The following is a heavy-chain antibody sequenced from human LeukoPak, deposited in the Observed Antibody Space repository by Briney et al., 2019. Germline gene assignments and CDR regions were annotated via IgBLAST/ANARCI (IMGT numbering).Heavy chain of an antibody. CDR1: GGSFSGYY. CDR3: EREQLEGYSGSSGGFDY. D-gene: IGHD1-26*01. V-gene: IGHV4-34*01. Sequence: SETLSLTCAVYGGSFSGYYWGWIRQPPGRGLEWIGSIYYSGSTYYNPSLQSRVTISVDTSKNQFSLKLSCVTAADTAVYYCEREQLEGYSGSSGGFDYWGQGTLVTVSS. J-gene: IGHJ4*02. CDR2: IYYSGST.